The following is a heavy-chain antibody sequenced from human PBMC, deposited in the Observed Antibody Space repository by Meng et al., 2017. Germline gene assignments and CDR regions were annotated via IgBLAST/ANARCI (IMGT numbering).Heavy chain of an antibody. Sequence: QVQLVQSGSELKKPGASVKVSCKASGYTFTSYAMNWVRQAPGQGLEWMGIINPSGGSTSYAQKFQGRVTMTRDTSTSTVYMELSSLRSEDTAVYYCARTNCSGGSCYSFHFDYWGQGTLVTVSS. J-gene: IGHJ4*02. CDR2: INPSGGST. V-gene: IGHV1-46*01. CDR3: ARTNCSGGSCYSFHFDY. D-gene: IGHD2-15*01. CDR1: GYTFTSYA.